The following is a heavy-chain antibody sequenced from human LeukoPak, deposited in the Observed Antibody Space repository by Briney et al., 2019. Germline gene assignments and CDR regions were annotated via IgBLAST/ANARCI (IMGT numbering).Heavy chain of an antibody. CDR1: GASISSSTHA. D-gene: IGHD4-17*01. CDR2: ISYSGST. V-gene: IGHV4-39*02. CDR3: ATPGTTGSFDS. Sequence: PSETLSLTCTVSGASISSSTHAWGWIGQPPGKGLEWLGNISYSGSTDYNPSLKSRVTISVDMSKNHFSLKLTSLTAADTAVYYCATPGTTGSFDSWGQGTLVTVSS. J-gene: IGHJ4*02.